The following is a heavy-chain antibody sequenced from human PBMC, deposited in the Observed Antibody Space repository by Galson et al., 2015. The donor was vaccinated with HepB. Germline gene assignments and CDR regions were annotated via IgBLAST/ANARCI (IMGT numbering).Heavy chain of an antibody. CDR1: GFTFSSYS. J-gene: IGHJ5*02. V-gene: IGHV3-48*01. CDR3: ARGRSWEGMVATDKGPNWFDP. Sequence: SLRLSCAASGFTFSSYSMNWVRQAPGKGLEWVSYISSSSSTIYYADSVKGRFTISRDNAKNSLYLQMNSLRAEDTAVYYCARGRSWEGMVATDKGPNWFDPWGQGTLVTVSS. CDR2: ISSSSSTI. D-gene: IGHD5-12*01.